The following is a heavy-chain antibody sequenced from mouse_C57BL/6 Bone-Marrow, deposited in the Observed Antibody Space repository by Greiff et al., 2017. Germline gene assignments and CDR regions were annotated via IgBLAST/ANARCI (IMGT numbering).Heavy chain of an antibody. CDR1: GYTFRSYG. D-gene: IGHD1-1*01. J-gene: IGHJ1*03. CDR3: ARNYGSSHWYFEV. CDR2: IYPRSGYT. Sequence: VQLKQSGAELARPGASVKMSCKASGYTFRSYGISWVKQSTGKGLEWIGEIYPRSGYTYYNEKFKGKVTLTADKSSSTADMELLSRTSEDSAVYVCARNYGSSHWYFEVWGTGTTVTVSS. V-gene: IGHV1-81*01.